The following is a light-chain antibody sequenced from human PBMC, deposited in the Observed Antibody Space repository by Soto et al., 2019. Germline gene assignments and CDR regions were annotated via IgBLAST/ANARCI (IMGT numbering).Light chain of an antibody. CDR2: HTS. J-gene: IGKJ5*01. Sequence: IMMTQSPATLSVSPGERATLSCSASQSINNNLAWYQQKPGQAPRILVYHTSTRATGIQARFSGSGSGADFTLTISSLEPEDFAVYYCQQRSNSITLGQGTRLEI. V-gene: IGKV3-11*01. CDR1: QSINNN. CDR3: QQRSNSIT.